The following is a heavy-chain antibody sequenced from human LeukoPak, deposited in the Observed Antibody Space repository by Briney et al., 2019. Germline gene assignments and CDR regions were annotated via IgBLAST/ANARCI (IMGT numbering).Heavy chain of an antibody. CDR1: GFTFNTYS. V-gene: IGHV3-21*01. D-gene: IGHD3-22*01. CDR3: ARGADTSGYTPLDF. CDR2: ITSSSYI. J-gene: IGHJ4*02. Sequence: GGSLRLSCAASGFTFNTYSMTWVRQAPGKGLEWVSSITSSSYIYYADSVKGRFTISRDNAKNSLYLQMNSLRAEDTAVYYCARGADTSGYTPLDFWGQGSLVTVSP.